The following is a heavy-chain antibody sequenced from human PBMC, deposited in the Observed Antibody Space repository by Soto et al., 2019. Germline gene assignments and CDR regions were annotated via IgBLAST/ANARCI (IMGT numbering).Heavy chain of an antibody. V-gene: IGHV3-48*02. J-gene: IGHJ6*03. CDR3: ARDLSWGSKGYYYMDV. CDR1: GFTISGNA. Sequence: EVQLVESGGGLVQPGGSLRLSCAASGFTISGNAMNWVRQAPGRGLEWVSYISSSSTNIHYADSVRGRFTISRDNAKNSLYLQMNRLRDEDTAVYRCARDLSWGSKGYYYMDVWGKGTTVTVSS. D-gene: IGHD3-16*01. CDR2: ISSSSTNI.